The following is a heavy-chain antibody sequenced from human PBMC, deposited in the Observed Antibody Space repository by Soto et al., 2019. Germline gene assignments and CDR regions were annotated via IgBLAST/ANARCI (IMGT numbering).Heavy chain of an antibody. J-gene: IGHJ1*01. CDR1: GGSFSRDA. Sequence: VQLVQSGAEVKKPGSSVRISCKASGGSFSRDAISWVRQVPGQRLEWMGGIIPVFETPSNAQKFQARITVTLDGSATTAYVVLSSLTSDGTGIYYCAREPALSDDSVPGYSRVFNSWGQGTLVTVSS. CDR2: IIPVFETP. V-gene: IGHV1-69*01. CDR3: AREPALSDDSVPGYSRVFNS. D-gene: IGHD3-9*01.